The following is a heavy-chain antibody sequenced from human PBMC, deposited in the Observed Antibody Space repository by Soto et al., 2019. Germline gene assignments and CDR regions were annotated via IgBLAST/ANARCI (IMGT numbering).Heavy chain of an antibody. V-gene: IGHV3-21*06. J-gene: IGHJ6*03. D-gene: IGHD6-6*01. CDR1: GVTFSSFS. CDR3: ARDSGEQLVLRGCYYYYMAV. CDR2: ILSSSGSI. Sequence: EVQLVESGGGLVKPGGSLRLSCAASGVTFSSFSFNWVRQAPGKGLEWVSFILSSSGSIYYADSVKGRFTISRDNAKSSLYLQMNSLKDEDTAVYYCARDSGEQLVLRGCYYYYMAVWGKGTTVTVSS.